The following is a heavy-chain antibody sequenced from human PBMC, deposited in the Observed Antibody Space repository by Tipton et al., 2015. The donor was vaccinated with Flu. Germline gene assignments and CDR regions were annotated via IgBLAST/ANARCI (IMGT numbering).Heavy chain of an antibody. CDR2: VYHGGTT. V-gene: IGHV4-38-2*02. J-gene: IGHJ4*02. CDR1: GYSISTRYY. CDR3: ATTTYFYGSGSHDY. Sequence: TLSLTCTVSGYSISTRYYWGWIRQPPGKGLVWIGCVYHGGTTYYNPSFKSRVAISLDTFKNQFSLKLTSVTAADTAVYYCATTTYFYGSGSHDYWGQGTLVTVSS. D-gene: IGHD3-10*01.